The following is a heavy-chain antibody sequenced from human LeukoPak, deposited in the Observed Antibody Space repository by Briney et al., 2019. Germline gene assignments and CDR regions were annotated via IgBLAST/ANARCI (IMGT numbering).Heavy chain of an antibody. Sequence: PGGSLRLSCAASGFTFSSYWMSWVRQSPGKGLEWVANIKEDGSQKYYVDSVKGRFTISRDNAKNSLYLQMNSLRGEDTAVYYRARGLTRSDYWGQGTLVTVSS. V-gene: IGHV3-7*04. CDR3: ARGLTRSDY. CDR1: GFTFSSYW. J-gene: IGHJ4*02. CDR2: IKEDGSQK.